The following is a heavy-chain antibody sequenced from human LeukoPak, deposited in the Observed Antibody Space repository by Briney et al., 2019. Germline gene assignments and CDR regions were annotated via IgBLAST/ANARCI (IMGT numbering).Heavy chain of an antibody. Sequence: GGSLRLSCAASGFTFSSYGMHWVRQAPGKGLEWVAFIRYDGSNKYYADSVKGRFTISRDNSKNTLYLQMNSLRAEDTAVYYCAKERIAVAGTWVANFDYWGQGTLVTVSS. J-gene: IGHJ4*02. CDR3: AKERIAVAGTWVANFDY. V-gene: IGHV3-30*02. CDR1: GFTFSSYG. CDR2: IRYDGSNK. D-gene: IGHD6-19*01.